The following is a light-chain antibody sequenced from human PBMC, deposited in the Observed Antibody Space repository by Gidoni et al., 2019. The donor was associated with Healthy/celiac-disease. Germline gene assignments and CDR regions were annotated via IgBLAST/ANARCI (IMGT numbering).Light chain of an antibody. CDR1: QRISSY. CDR3: QQSYSTPNT. V-gene: IGKV1-39*01. Sequence: DIQMTQSPSSLSASVGDRVTITCRASQRISSYLNWYQQKPGKAPKLLIYAASSLQSGVPSRFSGSGSGKDFTLTISILQPEDFASYYCQQSYSTPNTFGQGTRLEIK. J-gene: IGKJ5*01. CDR2: AAS.